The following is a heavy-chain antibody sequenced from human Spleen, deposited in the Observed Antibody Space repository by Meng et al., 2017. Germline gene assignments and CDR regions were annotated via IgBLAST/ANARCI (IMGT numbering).Heavy chain of an antibody. V-gene: IGHV1-2*06. Sequence: ASVKVSCKPSGYSFTAYYIHWVRQAPGQGLEWLGHINPNSGDTLYAQKFQGRVSMTGDTSISTAYMELSRLRSDDTAVYYCARDGWFGVNWFDPWGQGTLVTVSS. CDR3: ARDGWFGVNWFDP. CDR1: GYSFTAYY. D-gene: IGHD3-10*01. J-gene: IGHJ5*02. CDR2: INPNSGDT.